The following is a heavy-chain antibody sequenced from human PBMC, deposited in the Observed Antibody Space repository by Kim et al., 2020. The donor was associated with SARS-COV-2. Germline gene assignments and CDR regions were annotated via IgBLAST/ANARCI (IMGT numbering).Heavy chain of an antibody. CDR2: ISSSGSTI. V-gene: IGHV3-48*03. J-gene: IGHJ6*02. CDR3: ARDRIVVVVAATSENYYYYGMDV. D-gene: IGHD2-15*01. Sequence: GGSLRLSCAASGFTFSSYEMNWVRQAPGKGLEWVSYISSSGSTIYYADSVKGRFTISRDNAKNSLYLQMNSLRAEDTAVYYCARDRIVVVVAATSENYYYYGMDVWGQGTTVTVSS. CDR1: GFTFSSYE.